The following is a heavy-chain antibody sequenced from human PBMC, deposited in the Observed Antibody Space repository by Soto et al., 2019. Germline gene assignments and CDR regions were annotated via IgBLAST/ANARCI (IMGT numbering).Heavy chain of an antibody. D-gene: IGHD6-19*01. Sequence: PSETLSLTCTVSGGSISSYYWSWIRQPPGKGLEWIGYIYYSGGTNYNPSLKSRVTISVDTSKNQFSLKLSSVTAADTAVYYCARISIAVAGNYYYYYGMDVWGQGTTVTV. CDR1: GGSISSYY. V-gene: IGHV4-59*01. CDR2: IYYSGGT. CDR3: ARISIAVAGNYYYYYGMDV. J-gene: IGHJ6*02.